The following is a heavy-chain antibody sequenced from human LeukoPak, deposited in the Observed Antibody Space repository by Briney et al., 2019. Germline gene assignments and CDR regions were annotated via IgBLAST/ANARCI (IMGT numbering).Heavy chain of an antibody. V-gene: IGHV4-59*08. CDR2: IYYSGST. Sequence: SETLSLTCTVSGGSISSYYWSWIRQPPGKGLEWIGYIYYSGSTNYNPSLKSRVTISVDTSKNQFSLKLGSVTAADTAVYYCARTTSSPIPLFDPWGQGTLVTVSS. CDR1: GGSISSYY. CDR3: ARTTSSPIPLFDP. D-gene: IGHD1-14*01. J-gene: IGHJ5*02.